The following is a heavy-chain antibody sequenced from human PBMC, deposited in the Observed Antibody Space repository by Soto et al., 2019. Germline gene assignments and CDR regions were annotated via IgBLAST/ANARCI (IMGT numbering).Heavy chain of an antibody. CDR3: ARGPYYDFWSGPTRLYFDY. CDR2: INPNSGGT. Sequence: ASVKVSCKASGYTFTGYYMHWVRQAPGQGLEWMGWINPNSGGTNYVQKFQGRVTMTRDTSISTAYMELSRLRSDDTAVYYCARGPYYDFWSGPTRLYFDYWGQGTLVTVSS. J-gene: IGHJ4*02. CDR1: GYTFTGYY. D-gene: IGHD3-3*01. V-gene: IGHV1-2*02.